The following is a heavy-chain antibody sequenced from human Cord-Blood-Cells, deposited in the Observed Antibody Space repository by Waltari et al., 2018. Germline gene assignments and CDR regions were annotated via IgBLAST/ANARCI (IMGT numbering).Heavy chain of an antibody. CDR3: ARGRGSSWYYYYYGMDV. CDR2: IKHSGST. Sequence: QVQLQQWGAGLLKPSETLSLPCAVYGGSFSGYYWSWIRKHPGKGLEWMGEIKHSGSTNYNPSLKSRVTISVDTSKNQFSLKLSSVTAADTAVYYCARGRGSSWYYYYYGMDVWGQGTTVTVSS. D-gene: IGHD6-13*01. J-gene: IGHJ6*02. CDR1: GGSFSGYY. V-gene: IGHV4-34*01.